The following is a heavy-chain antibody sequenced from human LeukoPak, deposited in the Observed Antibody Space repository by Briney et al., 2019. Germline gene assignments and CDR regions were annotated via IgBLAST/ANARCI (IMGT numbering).Heavy chain of an antibody. J-gene: IGHJ3*01. CDR1: GYTFTGFY. D-gene: IGHD6-19*01. CDR3: ASFLAVATNAFDV. Sequence: SVTVSCQASGYTFTGFYVHWVRQAPGQGLEWMGWINPNGGGTNYAQKFQGRVTMTRDTSISTAYMELSRLRSDDTAVYFCASFLAVATNAFDVWGQGTMVTVSS. CDR2: INPNGGGT. V-gene: IGHV1-2*02.